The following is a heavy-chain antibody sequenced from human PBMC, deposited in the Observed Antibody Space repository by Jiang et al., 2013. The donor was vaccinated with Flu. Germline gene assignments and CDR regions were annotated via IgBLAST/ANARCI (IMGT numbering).Heavy chain of an antibody. J-gene: IGHJ4*02. D-gene: IGHD2-15*01. CDR1: GFTVSSNY. CDR2: IYSGGST. Sequence: VQLLESGGGVVQPGRSLRLSCAASGFTVSSNYMSWVRQAPGKGLEWVSVIYSGGSTYYADSVKGRFTISRDNSKNTLYLQMNSLRAEDTAVYYCARIQWWFRGYYFDYWGQGTLVTVSS. CDR3: ARIQWWFRGYYFDY. V-gene: IGHV3-66*02.